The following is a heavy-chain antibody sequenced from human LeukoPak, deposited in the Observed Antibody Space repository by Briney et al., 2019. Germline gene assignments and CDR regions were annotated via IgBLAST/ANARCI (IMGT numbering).Heavy chain of an antibody. V-gene: IGHV1-18*01. Sequence: GASVKVSCKASGYTFTSYVISRVRQAPGQGLEWMGWISAYNGNTNYAQKLQGRVTMTTDTSTSTAYMELRSLRSDDTAVYYCARLGYCSGGSCYSLNYYHYYGMDVWGQGTTVTVSS. CDR2: ISAYNGNT. CDR3: ARLGYCSGGSCYSLNYYHYYGMDV. D-gene: IGHD2-15*01. CDR1: GYTFTSYV. J-gene: IGHJ6*02.